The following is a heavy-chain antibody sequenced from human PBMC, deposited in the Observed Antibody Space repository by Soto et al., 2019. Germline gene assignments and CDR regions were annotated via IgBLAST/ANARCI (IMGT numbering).Heavy chain of an antibody. CDR3: ARGVAPKPYYFDY. Sequence: EVQLVESGGGLVQPGGSLRLSCAASGFTFSSYEMNWVRQAPGKGLEWVSYISSSGSTIYYADSVKGRFTISRDNAKNSLYLQMNSMRAEDTAVYYGARGVAPKPYYFDYWGQGTLVTVSS. J-gene: IGHJ4*02. D-gene: IGHD2-15*01. V-gene: IGHV3-48*03. CDR1: GFTFSSYE. CDR2: ISSSGSTI.